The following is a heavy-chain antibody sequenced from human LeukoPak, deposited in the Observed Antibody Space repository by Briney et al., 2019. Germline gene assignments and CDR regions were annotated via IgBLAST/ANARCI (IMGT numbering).Heavy chain of an antibody. J-gene: IGHJ4*02. CDR2: IYHSGST. D-gene: IGHD4-17*01. CDR3: ARSLDGDYGNFDY. Sequence: PSETLSLTCTVSGASISSYYWSWIRQPPGKGLDWIGYIYHSGSTNYNRSLKSRVTISVDTSKNQFSLKVYSVTAADTAVYFCARSLDGDYGNFDYWGQGTLVTVSS. CDR1: GASISSYY. V-gene: IGHV4-59*01.